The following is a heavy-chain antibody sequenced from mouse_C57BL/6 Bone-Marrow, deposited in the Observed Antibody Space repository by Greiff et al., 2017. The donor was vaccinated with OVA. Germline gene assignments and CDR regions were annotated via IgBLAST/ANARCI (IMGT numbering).Heavy chain of an antibody. V-gene: IGHV1-81*01. CDR2: IYPRSGNT. CDR1: GYTFTSYG. CDR3: ARSGYPGRFAY. D-gene: IGHD3-2*02. Sequence: QVQLQQSGAELARPGASVKLSCKASGYTFTSYGISWVKQRTGQGLEWIGEIYPRSGNTYYNEKFKGKATLTADKSSSTAYMELRSLTSEDSAVYFCARSGYPGRFAYWGQGTPVTVSA. J-gene: IGHJ3*01.